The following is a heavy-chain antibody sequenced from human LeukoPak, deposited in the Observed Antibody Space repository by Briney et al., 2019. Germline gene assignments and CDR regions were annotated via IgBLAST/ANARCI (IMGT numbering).Heavy chain of an antibody. CDR1: GFTFSSYW. CDR3: ARLGGETTRFDL. CDR2: IKQDGSEK. D-gene: IGHD3-16*01. J-gene: IGHJ5*02. Sequence: GGSLRLSCAASGFTFSSYWMSWVRQAPGKGLEWVANIKQDGSEKYYVDSVKGRFTISRDNAANSLYLHMDSLRVEDTAVYYCARLGGETTRFDLWGQGALVTVSS. V-gene: IGHV3-7*01.